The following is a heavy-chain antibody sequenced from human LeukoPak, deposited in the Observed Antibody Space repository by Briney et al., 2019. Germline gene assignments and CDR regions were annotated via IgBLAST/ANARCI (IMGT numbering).Heavy chain of an antibody. V-gene: IGHV4-34*01. D-gene: IGHD1-14*01. CDR1: GGSFSGYY. J-gene: IGHJ4*02. CDR2: INHSGST. Sequence: SETLSLTCAVYGGSFSGYYWSWIRQPPGKGLEWIGEINHSGSTNYNPSLKSRVTISVDTSKNQFSLKLSSVTAADTAAYYCATSSWPNQFDYWGQGTLVTVSS. CDR3: ATSSWPNQFDY.